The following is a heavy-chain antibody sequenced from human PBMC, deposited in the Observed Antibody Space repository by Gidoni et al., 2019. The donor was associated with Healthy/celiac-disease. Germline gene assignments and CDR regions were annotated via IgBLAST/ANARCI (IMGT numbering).Heavy chain of an antibody. CDR1: GGSVSRGSYY. D-gene: IGHD7-27*01. V-gene: IGHV4-61*01. CDR3: ARERSHPNWGGRYGMDV. CDR2: SYYSGGT. Sequence: QVQLQESGPGLVKPSATLSLTCTVSGGSVSRGSYYWSWIRQPPGKGLEWIGYSYYSGGTNYNPSLKSGVTISLDTSKNQCSLKRSSVTAADTAVYYCARERSHPNWGGRYGMDVWGQGTTVTVSS. J-gene: IGHJ6*02.